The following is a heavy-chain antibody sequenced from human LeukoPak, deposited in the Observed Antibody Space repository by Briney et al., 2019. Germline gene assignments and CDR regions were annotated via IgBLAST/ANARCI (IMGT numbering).Heavy chain of an antibody. Sequence: PGGSLRLSCAASGFTVSSNYMSWVRQAPGKGLEWVSAISGSGGSTYYADSVKGRFTISRDNSKNTLYLQMNSLRAEDTAVYYCAKDPAGQRPVDYWGQGTLVTVSS. V-gene: IGHV3-23*01. CDR3: AKDPAGQRPVDY. CDR1: GFTVSSNY. J-gene: IGHJ4*02. D-gene: IGHD6-6*01. CDR2: ISGSGGST.